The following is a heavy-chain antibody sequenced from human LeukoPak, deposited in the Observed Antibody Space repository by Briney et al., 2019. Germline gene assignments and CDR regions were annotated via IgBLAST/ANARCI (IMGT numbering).Heavy chain of an antibody. V-gene: IGHV4-31*03. CDR1: GGSISSGVYY. Sequence: SETLSVTCTVSGGSISSGVYYWSWIRQHPGKGLEWIGYIYYSGSTYSNPSLKSRLTMSVDISKNQFSLKLSSVTAADTAVYYCARGVKGLRGAFDIWGQGTLVPVSS. D-gene: IGHD3-10*01. CDR2: IYYSGST. J-gene: IGHJ3*02. CDR3: ARGVKGLRGAFDI.